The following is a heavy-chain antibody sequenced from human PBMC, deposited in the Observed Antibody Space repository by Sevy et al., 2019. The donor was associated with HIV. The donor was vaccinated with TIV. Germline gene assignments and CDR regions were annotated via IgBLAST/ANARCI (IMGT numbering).Heavy chain of an antibody. CDR1: GFTFGDYD. V-gene: IGHV3-49*03. Sequence: GGSLRLSCTASGFTFGDYDMSWFRQAPGKGLEWVGFIRSKAYGGTTEYAASVKGRFTISRDDSKSIAYLQMNSLKTEDTAVYYCTTKYYYDRFDPWGQGTLVTVSS. CDR3: TTKYYYDRFDP. CDR2: IRSKAYGGTT. J-gene: IGHJ5*02. D-gene: IGHD3-22*01.